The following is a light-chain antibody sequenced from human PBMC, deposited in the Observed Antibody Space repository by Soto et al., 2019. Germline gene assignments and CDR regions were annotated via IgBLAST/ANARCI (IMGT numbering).Light chain of an antibody. V-gene: IGKV3-20*01. J-gene: IGKJ2*01. CDR3: QQYGSSLYT. Sequence: EIVLTQSPGTLSLSPGESATLSCRASQSVSRNSLAWYQQKPGQAPRLLIYGASSRATGIPDRFSGSGSGTDFTLTISRLETEDFAVFYCQQYGSSLYTFGQGTKLEIK. CDR2: GAS. CDR1: QSVSRNS.